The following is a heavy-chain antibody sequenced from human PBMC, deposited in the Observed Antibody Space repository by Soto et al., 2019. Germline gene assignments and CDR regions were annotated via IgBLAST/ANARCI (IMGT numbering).Heavy chain of an antibody. Sequence: ASVKVSCKASGYTFTSYGISWVRQAPGQGLEWMGWISAYNGNTNYAQKLQGRVTMTTDTSTSTAYMELRSLRSDDTAVYYCARRVAAAGTSWFDPWGQGTLVTVSS. V-gene: IGHV1-18*04. D-gene: IGHD6-13*01. CDR3: ARRVAAAGTSWFDP. J-gene: IGHJ5*02. CDR2: ISAYNGNT. CDR1: GYTFTSYG.